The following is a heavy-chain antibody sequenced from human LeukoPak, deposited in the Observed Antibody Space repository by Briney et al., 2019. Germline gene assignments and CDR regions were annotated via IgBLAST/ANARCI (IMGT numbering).Heavy chain of an antibody. CDR2: IYRSGRT. CDR1: GCSISSDYY. V-gene: IGHV4-38-2*02. D-gene: IGHD6-6*01. CDR3: ARDRGGGSSPIDY. J-gene: IGHJ4*02. Sequence: KPSETLSLTCAVSGCSISSDYYWGWIRQPPGRGLEWIASIYRSGRTYYNPPLKSRVTISLDTSKNQFSQKVNSVTAADTAVYFCARDRGGGSSPIDYWGQGTLVTVSS.